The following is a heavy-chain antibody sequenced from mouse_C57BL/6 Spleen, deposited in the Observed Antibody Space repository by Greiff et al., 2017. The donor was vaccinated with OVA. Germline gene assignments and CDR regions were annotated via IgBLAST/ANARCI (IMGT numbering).Heavy chain of an antibody. D-gene: IGHD1-1*01. CDR2: ISSGSSTI. J-gene: IGHJ1*03. V-gene: IGHV5-17*01. Sequence: EVKLVESGGGLVKPGGSLKLSCAASGFTFSDYGMHWVRQAPEKGLEWVAYISSGSSTIYYADTVKGRFTISRDNAKNTLFLQMTSLRSEDTAMYYCAKSLYYGSSYVGWYFDVWGTGTTVTVSS. CDR1: GFTFSDYG. CDR3: AKSLYYGSSYVGWYFDV.